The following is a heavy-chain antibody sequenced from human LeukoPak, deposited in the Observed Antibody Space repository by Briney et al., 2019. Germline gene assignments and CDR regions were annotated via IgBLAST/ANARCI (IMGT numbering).Heavy chain of an antibody. CDR2: IRYDGSNK. CDR1: GFTFSSYG. CDR3: ASRGTYYDYYFGY. V-gene: IGHV3-30*02. Sequence: GGSLRLSCAASGFTFSSYGMHWVRQAPGKGLEWVTFIRYDGSNKDYADSVKGRFTISRDNSKNTLYLQMNSLRAEGTAVYYCASRGTYYDYYFGYWGQGTLVTVSS. J-gene: IGHJ4*02. D-gene: IGHD1-26*01.